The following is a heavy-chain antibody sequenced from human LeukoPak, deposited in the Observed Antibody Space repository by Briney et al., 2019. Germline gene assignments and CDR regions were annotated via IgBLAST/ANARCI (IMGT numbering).Heavy chain of an antibody. CDR2: IYSGGTT. D-gene: IGHD4-17*01. J-gene: IGHJ5*02. CDR3: ASKLTTGS. V-gene: IGHV3-66*01. Sequence: GGSLRLSCLVSGFTVSSNYMSGVGQTPGKGLEWVSVIYSGGTTKYADSVKGRFTIYRDTSKNTLYLQMNSLRVEDTAVYYCASKLTTGSWGQGTLVTVSS. CDR1: GFTVSSNY.